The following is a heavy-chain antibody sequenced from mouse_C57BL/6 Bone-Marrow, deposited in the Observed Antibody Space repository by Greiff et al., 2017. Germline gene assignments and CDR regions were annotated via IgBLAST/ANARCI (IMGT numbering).Heavy chain of an antibody. V-gene: IGHV1-81*01. J-gene: IGHJ3*01. CDR1: GYTFTSSG. D-gene: IGHD2-5*01. CDR2: IYPRSGNT. CDR3: ARSDSNFPWFAY. Sequence: VQLQQSGAELARPGASVQQSCKASGYTFTSSGLSWVKQRTGPGLEWIGEIYPRSGNTYYNEKFKGKATLTADKSSSTAYMELRSLTSEDSAVYCCARSDSNFPWFAYWGQGTLVTVSA.